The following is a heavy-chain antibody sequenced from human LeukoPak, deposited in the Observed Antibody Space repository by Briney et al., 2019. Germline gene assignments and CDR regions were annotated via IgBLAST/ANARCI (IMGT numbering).Heavy chain of an antibody. D-gene: IGHD3-3*01. CDR2: ISGSGAKT. Sequence: GGSLRLSCEASGFTFRSYAMTWVRQAPGKGLEWVSAISGSGAKTYYADSVKGRFTISRDNSRNTLYLQMNSLRAEDTAVYCCAQGDSYYDFLLSVWGQGTMVTVSS. J-gene: IGHJ3*01. V-gene: IGHV3-23*01. CDR3: AQGDSYYDFLLSV. CDR1: GFTFRSYA.